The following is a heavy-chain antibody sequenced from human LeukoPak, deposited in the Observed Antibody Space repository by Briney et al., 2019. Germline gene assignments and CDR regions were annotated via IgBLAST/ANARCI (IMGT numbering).Heavy chain of an antibody. CDR1: GFTFSDYY. CDR3: ARQGYNYYGMDV. CDR2: ISSTSSYT. Sequence: PGGSLRLSCAASGFTFSDYYMSWIRQAPGKGLEWVSYISSTSSYTNYADSVKGRFTIPRDNAKNSLYLQMNSLRAEDTAVYYCARQGYNYYGMDVWGQGTTVTVSS. V-gene: IGHV3-11*06. J-gene: IGHJ6*02.